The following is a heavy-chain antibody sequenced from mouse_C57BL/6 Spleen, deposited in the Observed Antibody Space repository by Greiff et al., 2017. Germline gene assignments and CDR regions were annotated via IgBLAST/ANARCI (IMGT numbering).Heavy chain of an antibody. J-gene: IGHJ4*01. V-gene: IGHV3-6*01. CDR1: GYSITSGYY. CDR3: ARGMSKWGAMDY. D-gene: IGHD1-3*01. Sequence: EVKLVESGPGLVKPSQSLSLTCSVTGYSITSGYYWNWIRQFPGNKLEWMGYISYDGSNNYNPSLKNRISITRDTSKNQFFLKLNSVTTEDTATYYCARGMSKWGAMDYWGQGTSVTVSS. CDR2: ISYDGSN.